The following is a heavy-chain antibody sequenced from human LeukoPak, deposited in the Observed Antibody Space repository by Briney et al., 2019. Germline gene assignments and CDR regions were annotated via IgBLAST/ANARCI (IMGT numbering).Heavy chain of an antibody. Sequence: SETLSLTCTVSGGSISTYYWTWIRQPPGKGLEWIGYIYYSGSTSYNPSLKSRVTISVDTSKNQFSLKLSFVTAADTAVYFCARRSGTYYSFFDYWGQGTLVTVSS. CDR2: IYYSGST. CDR1: GGSISTYY. J-gene: IGHJ4*02. CDR3: ARRSGTYYSFFDY. V-gene: IGHV4-59*08. D-gene: IGHD1-26*01.